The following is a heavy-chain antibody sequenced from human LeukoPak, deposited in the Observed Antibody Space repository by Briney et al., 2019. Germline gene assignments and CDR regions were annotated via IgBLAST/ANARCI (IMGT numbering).Heavy chain of an antibody. CDR3: ARGAGRDFWSGAASEYWYFDL. CDR1: GYTFTSYG. V-gene: IGHV1-18*01. J-gene: IGHJ2*01. D-gene: IGHD3-3*01. Sequence: ASVKVSCKASGYTFTSYGISWVRQAPGQGLEWMGWISAYNGNTNYAQKLQGRVTMTTDTSTSTAYMELRSLRSDDTAVYYCARGAGRDFWSGAASEYWYFDLWGRGTLVTVSS. CDR2: ISAYNGNT.